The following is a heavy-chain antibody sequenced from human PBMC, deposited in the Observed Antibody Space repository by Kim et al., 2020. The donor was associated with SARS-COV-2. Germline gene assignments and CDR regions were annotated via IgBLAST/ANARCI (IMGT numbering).Heavy chain of an antibody. J-gene: IGHJ4*02. CDR1: GGSISSYY. CDR3: ARPGFCSGSSCYTIDY. V-gene: IGHV4-59*08. CDR2: IYYNGGT. Sequence: SETLSLTCTVSGGSISSYYWSWIRQRQGKRLEWIGHIYYNGGTNYNPSLKSRVTISVDTSKNQFSLKLRSVTAADTAVYYCARPGFCSGSSCYTIDYWGQGTLATVSS. D-gene: IGHD2-2*02.